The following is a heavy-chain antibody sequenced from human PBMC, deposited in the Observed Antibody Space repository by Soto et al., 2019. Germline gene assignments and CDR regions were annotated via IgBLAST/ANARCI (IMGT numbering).Heavy chain of an antibody. V-gene: IGHV4-59*08. CDR3: ARLVAGMTPYFDY. J-gene: IGHJ4*02. D-gene: IGHD6-13*01. CDR1: GGSISSYY. Sequence: SETLSLTCTVSGGSISSYYWSWIRQPPGKGLEWIGYIYYSGSTNYNPSPKGGVTISIDTSKNKFSLKLSSVTAADTAVYYCARLVAGMTPYFDYWGQGTLVTVSS. CDR2: IYYSGST.